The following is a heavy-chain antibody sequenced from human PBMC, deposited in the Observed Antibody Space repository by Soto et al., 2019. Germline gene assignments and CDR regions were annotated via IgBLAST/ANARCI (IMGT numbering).Heavy chain of an antibody. Sequence: QVQLAQSGAEVKKPGASVKVSCKASGYTFTSYFMHWVRQAPGQGLEWMGWINPNSGATKYAQKFQGRVTLTRDTSINTAYMEMSMLRSDDTAVYYCARGGGTILAPLPWGQGTLVTVSS. V-gene: IGHV1-2*02. CDR2: INPNSGAT. CDR1: GYTFTSYF. J-gene: IGHJ5*02. D-gene: IGHD3-3*01. CDR3: ARGGGTILAPLP.